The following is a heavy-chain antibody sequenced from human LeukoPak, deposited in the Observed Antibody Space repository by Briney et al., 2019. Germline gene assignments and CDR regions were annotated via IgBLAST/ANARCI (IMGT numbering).Heavy chain of an antibody. CDR2: IYYSGST. CDR1: GGSISSYY. Sequence: SETLSLTCTVSGGSISSYYWSWIRQPPGKGLEWIGYIYYSGSTNYNPSLKSRVTISVDTSKNQFSLKLSSVTAADTAVYYCARHSYGSPPFDYWGQGTLVTVSS. V-gene: IGHV4-59*08. CDR3: ARHSYGSPPFDY. D-gene: IGHD5-18*01. J-gene: IGHJ4*02.